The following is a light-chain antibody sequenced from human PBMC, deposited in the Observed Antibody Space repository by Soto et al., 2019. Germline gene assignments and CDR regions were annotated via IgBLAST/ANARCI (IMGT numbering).Light chain of an antibody. Sequence: EIVLTQSPGTLSLSPGERATLSCRASQSVSSSYLAWYQQKPGQAPRLLIYDVSSRATGIPDRFSGSGSGTDFTLTISRLEPEDFAVYYCQQYGSSLYTFGQGTKVEIK. CDR3: QQYGSSLYT. V-gene: IGKV3-20*01. CDR1: QSVSSSY. J-gene: IGKJ2*01. CDR2: DVS.